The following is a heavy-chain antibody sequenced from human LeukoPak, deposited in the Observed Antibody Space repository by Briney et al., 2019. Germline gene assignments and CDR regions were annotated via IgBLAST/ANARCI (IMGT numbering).Heavy chain of an antibody. J-gene: IGHJ4*02. CDR1: GFTFSSFS. CDR3: ARDLRL. Sequence: WESLRLPCAASGFTFSSFSMNWVRQAPGKGLEWVSSITSSSNYIYYASSVRGRFTISRDNAKNSLFLQMNSLRAEDTAVYYCARDLRLWGQGTLVTVSS. CDR2: ITSSSNYI. V-gene: IGHV3-21*01.